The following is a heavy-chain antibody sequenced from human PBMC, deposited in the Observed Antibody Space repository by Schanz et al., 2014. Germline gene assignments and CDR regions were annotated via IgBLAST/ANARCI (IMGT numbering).Heavy chain of an antibody. CDR2: IYDSGNT. CDR3: ARDQSIVVRGAYLYYYGMDV. V-gene: IGHV4-4*02. CDR1: GASVSSDNW. D-gene: IGHD3-10*01. J-gene: IGHJ6*02. Sequence: QVQLEESGAGLVKPSGTLSLTCAVSGASVSSDNWWNWVRQPPGKGLEWIGEIYDSGNTNYNPSLKSRFPMSVDTSKNQFSLKLTSVTAADTAVYYCARDQSIVVRGAYLYYYGMDVWGQGTTVTVSS.